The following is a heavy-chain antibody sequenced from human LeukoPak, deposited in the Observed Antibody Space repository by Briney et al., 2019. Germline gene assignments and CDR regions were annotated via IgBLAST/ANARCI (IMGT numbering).Heavy chain of an antibody. CDR2: IDWDDDK. V-gene: IGHV2-70*11. CDR3: ARWYSGSTSSYFDY. Sequence: ASGPALVKPTQTLTLTCTFSGFSLGTSGMGVSWIRQPPGKALEWLARIDWDDDKYYSTSLKTRLTISKDTSKNQVVLTMTNMDPVDTATYYCARWYSGSTSSYFDYWGQGTLVTVSS. D-gene: IGHD1-26*01. CDR1: GFSLGTSGMG. J-gene: IGHJ4*02.